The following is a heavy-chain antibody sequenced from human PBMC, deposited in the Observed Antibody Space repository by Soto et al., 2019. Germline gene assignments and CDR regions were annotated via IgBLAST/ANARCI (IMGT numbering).Heavy chain of an antibody. D-gene: IGHD1-26*01. V-gene: IGHV5-51*01. CDR1: GYSFTSYW. J-gene: IGHJ3*02. CDR2: IYPGDSDT. CDR3: ARQRGYSGSSDAFDI. Sequence: PGESLKISCNGSGYSFTSYWSGWVRQMPGKGLEWMGIIYPGDSDTRYSPSFQGQVTISADKSISTAYLQWSSLKASDTAMYYCARQRGYSGSSDAFDIWGQGTMVTVSS.